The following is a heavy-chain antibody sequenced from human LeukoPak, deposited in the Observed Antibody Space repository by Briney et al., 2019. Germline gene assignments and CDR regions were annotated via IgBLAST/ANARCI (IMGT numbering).Heavy chain of an antibody. Sequence: SETLSLTCTVSGYSISSGYYWGWIRQPPGKGLEWIGSIYHSGSTHYNPSLKSRVTISVDTSKNQFSLKLSSVAAADTAVYYCASSWGVVVAAHFDYWGQGTLVTVSS. CDR1: GYSISSGYY. D-gene: IGHD2-15*01. J-gene: IGHJ4*02. CDR3: ASSWGVVVAAHFDY. V-gene: IGHV4-38-2*02. CDR2: IYHSGST.